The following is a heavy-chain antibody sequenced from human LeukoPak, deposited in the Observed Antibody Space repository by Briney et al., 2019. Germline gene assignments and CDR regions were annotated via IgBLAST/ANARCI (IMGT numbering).Heavy chain of an antibody. V-gene: IGHV1-2*02. CDR2: INPNSGGT. CDR3: RRAGRFGALSNDY. Sequence: ASVKVSCKASGYTFTGYYMHWVRQAPGQGLEWMGWINPNSGGTNYAQKFQGRVTMTRDTSISTAYMELSRLRSDDTAVYYCRRAGRFGALSNDYWGQGTLVTVSS. CDR1: GYTFTGYY. D-gene: IGHD3-10*01. J-gene: IGHJ4*02.